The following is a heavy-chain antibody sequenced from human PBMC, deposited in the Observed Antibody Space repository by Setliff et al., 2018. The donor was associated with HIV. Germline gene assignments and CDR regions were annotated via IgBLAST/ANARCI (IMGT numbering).Heavy chain of an antibody. D-gene: IGHD6-19*01. V-gene: IGHV4-59*11. CDR3: ARETRSGWYDLAY. Sequence: PSETLSLTCSVSGGSISNHYWSWIRQPPGKGLEWIGYIYYTGSTNYNPSLWGRVTIPVDTSKKQFSLKLSSATAADTAVYFCARETRSGWYDLAYWGQGTLVTVSS. CDR2: IYYTGST. CDR1: GGSISNHY. J-gene: IGHJ4*02.